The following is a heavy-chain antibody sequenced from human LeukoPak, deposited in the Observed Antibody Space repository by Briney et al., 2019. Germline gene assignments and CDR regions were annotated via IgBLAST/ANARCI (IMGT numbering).Heavy chain of an antibody. Sequence: GGSLRLSCAASGFSFSKYWMNWVRQAPGKGLEWVATISQDGSQKYLADFVKGRFTISRDNAKNSLYLQMNSLRAEDTAVYYCARAASYYYDSSGYYGYWGQGTLVTVSS. V-gene: IGHV3-7*04. J-gene: IGHJ4*02. CDR1: GFSFSKYW. CDR2: ISQDGSQK. CDR3: ARAASYYYDSSGYYGY. D-gene: IGHD3-22*01.